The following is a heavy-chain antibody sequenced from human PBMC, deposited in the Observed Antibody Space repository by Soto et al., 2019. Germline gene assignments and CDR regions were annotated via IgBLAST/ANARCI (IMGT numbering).Heavy chain of an antibody. CDR1: GFTFGEYA. CDR3: TRLDYYDSSGSYSGMDV. V-gene: IGHV3-49*04. J-gene: IGHJ6*02. Sequence: SLRLSCRASGFTFGEYAMTWVRQAPGKGLEWVGFIRSKTYGGTKEYAASVKGRFTITRDDSKTIAYLQMNSLKTEDTAVYYCTRLDYYDSSGSYSGMDVWGRGTTVTVSS. D-gene: IGHD3-22*01. CDR2: IRSKTYGGTK.